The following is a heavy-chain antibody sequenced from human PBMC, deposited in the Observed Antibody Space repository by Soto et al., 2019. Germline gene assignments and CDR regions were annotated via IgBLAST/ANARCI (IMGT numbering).Heavy chain of an antibody. CDR1: GGSFSGYY. J-gene: IGHJ6*03. Sequence: SETLSLTCAVYGGSFSGYYWSWIRQPPGKGLEWIGEINHSGSTNYNPSLKSRVTISVDTSKNQFSRKLSSVTAADTAVYYCARADPYYDYIWGSYGHYYYYMDVWGKGTTVTVSS. D-gene: IGHD3-16*01. V-gene: IGHV4-34*01. CDR3: ARADPYYDYIWGSYGHYYYYMDV. CDR2: INHSGST.